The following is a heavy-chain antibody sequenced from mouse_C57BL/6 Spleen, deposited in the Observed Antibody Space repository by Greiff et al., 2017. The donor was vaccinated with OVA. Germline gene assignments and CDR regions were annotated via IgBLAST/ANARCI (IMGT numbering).Heavy chain of an antibody. Sequence: EVKLMESGPGLVKPSQSLSLTCSVTGYSITSGYYWNWIRQFPGNKLEWMGYISYDGSNNYNPSLKNRISITRDTSKNQFFLKLNSVTTEDTATYYCAREWAMDYWGQGTSVTVSS. CDR2: ISYDGSN. CDR1: GYSITSGYY. V-gene: IGHV3-6*01. J-gene: IGHJ4*01. CDR3: AREWAMDY.